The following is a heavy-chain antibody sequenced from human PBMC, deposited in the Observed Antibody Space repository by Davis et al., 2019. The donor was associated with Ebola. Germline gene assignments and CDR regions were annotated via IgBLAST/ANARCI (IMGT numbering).Heavy chain of an antibody. CDR3: ARMGVERPFDY. CDR1: GFSLTTHGMR. D-gene: IGHD3-16*01. V-gene: IGHV2-70*04. Sequence: SGPTLVKPTQTLTLTCTFSGFSLTTHGMRVSWIRQPPGKALEWLARIDWDDDKFYSTSLKTRLTISKDTSKTQVVLTMTNMDPVNTATYYCARMGVERPFDYWGQGTLVTVSS. CDR2: IDWDDDK. J-gene: IGHJ4*02.